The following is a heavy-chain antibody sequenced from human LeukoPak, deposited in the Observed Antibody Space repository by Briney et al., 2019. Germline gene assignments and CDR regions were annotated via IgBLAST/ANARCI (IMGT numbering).Heavy chain of an antibody. CDR3: ARTRRDGYNPVDY. Sequence: PSETLSLTCTVSGGSISSGDYYLSWIRQPPGKGLEWIGYIYYSGSTYYNPSLKSRVTISVDTSKNQFSLKLSSVTAADTAVYYCARTRRDGYNPVDYWGQGTLVTVSS. CDR2: IYYSGST. D-gene: IGHD5-24*01. J-gene: IGHJ4*02. V-gene: IGHV4-30-4*08. CDR1: GGSISSGDYY.